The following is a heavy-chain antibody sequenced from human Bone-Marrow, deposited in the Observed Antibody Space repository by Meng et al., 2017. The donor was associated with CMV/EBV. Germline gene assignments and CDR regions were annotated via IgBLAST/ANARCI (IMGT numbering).Heavy chain of an antibody. CDR2: IYYSGST. Sequence: SETLSLTCNVYGASIRNYYWTWIRQTPGRRLEWIGNIYYSGSTNYNPSLKSRVTISVDTSKNRFSLKLSSVTAADTAVYYCARASNYDFWSGYYTGGIFDYWGQGTLVTVSS. J-gene: IGHJ4*02. V-gene: IGHV4-59*01. D-gene: IGHD3-3*01. CDR3: ARASNYDFWSGYYTGGIFDY. CDR1: GASIRNYY.